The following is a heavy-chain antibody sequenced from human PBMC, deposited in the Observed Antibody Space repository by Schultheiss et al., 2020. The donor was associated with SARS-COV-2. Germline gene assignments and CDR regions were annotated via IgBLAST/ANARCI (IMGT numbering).Heavy chain of an antibody. CDR3: ARGYRYFYYAMDV. D-gene: IGHD5-18*01. J-gene: IGHJ6*02. Sequence: SETLSLTCTVSGGSISNTDAYWSWVRQHPGKGLEWIGYIYYSGDTSYNPSLKSRVTISGDTSKNQFSLKMSSVTAADTAVYYCARGYRYFYYAMDVWGQGTTVTVSS. CDR1: GGSISNTDAY. V-gene: IGHV4-31*03. CDR2: IYYSGDT.